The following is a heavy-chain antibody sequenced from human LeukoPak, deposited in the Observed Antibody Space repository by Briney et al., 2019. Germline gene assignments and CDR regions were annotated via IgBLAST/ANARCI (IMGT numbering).Heavy chain of an antibody. V-gene: IGHV3-48*04. CDR2: ISSSSSTI. J-gene: IGHJ5*02. CDR1: GFTFSSYS. D-gene: IGHD3-10*01. CDR3: ARDRLVVRGSIWFDP. Sequence: GGSLRPSCAASGFTFSSYSMNWVRQAPGMGLEWVSYISSSSSTIYYADSVKGRFTISRDNAKNSLYLQMNSLRAEDTAVYYCARDRLVVRGSIWFDPWGQGTLVTVSS.